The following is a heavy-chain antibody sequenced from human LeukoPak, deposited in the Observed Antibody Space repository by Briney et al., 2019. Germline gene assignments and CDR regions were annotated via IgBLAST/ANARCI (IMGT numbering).Heavy chain of an antibody. CDR1: DGSISSSNYY. CDR2: IFYTGNT. CDR3: AKHYMGSYNNRGLDS. J-gene: IGHJ4*02. D-gene: IGHD3-10*01. Sequence: SETLSLTCTVSDGSISSSNYYWAWIRQPPGKGLEWIANIFYTGNTYYNPSLESRVTISVDTSKNQFSLKLSSVTAADTAVFYCAKHYMGSYNNRGLDSWGQGTLVTVSS. V-gene: IGHV4-39*01.